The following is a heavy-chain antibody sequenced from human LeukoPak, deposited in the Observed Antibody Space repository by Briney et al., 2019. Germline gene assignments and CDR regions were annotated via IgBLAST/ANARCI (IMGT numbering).Heavy chain of an antibody. CDR3: ARASCSGGSCYHTDY. CDR1: GGSISSGGYS. J-gene: IGHJ4*02. D-gene: IGHD2-15*01. Sequence: SQTLSLTCAVSGGSISSGGYSWSWIRQPPGKGLEWIGYIYHSGSTYYNPSLKSRVTISVDRSKNQFSPKLSSVTAADTAVYYCARASCSGGSCYHTDYWGQGTLVTVSS. V-gene: IGHV4-30-2*01. CDR2: IYHSGST.